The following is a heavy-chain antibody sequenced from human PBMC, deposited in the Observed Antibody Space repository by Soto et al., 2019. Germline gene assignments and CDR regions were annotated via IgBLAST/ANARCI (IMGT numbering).Heavy chain of an antibody. V-gene: IGHV1-69*01. Sequence: QVQVVQSRAEVKKPGSSVKVSCKVSGGIFTNNAISWVRQAPGQGLEWLGGVIPLFDTAYYAQIFRGRLRISADGATTTAYMELSGLTSADTAVYFCATGGHNDGYNFYHGMDVWGQGTTVTVS. CDR3: ATGGHNDGYNFYHGMDV. J-gene: IGHJ6*02. CDR1: GGIFTNNA. CDR2: VIPLFDTA. D-gene: IGHD5-18*01.